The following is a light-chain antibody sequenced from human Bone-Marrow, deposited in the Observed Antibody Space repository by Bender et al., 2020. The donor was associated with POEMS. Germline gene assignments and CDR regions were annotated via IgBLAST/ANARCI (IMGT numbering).Light chain of an antibody. J-gene: IGLJ3*02. CDR1: SSDVGGDNY. V-gene: IGLV2-14*03. CDR2: DVS. CDR3: CSFAGRTTWV. Sequence: QSALTQPASVSGSPGQSITISCTGTSSDVGGDNYVSWYQQYPGKAPKLMIYDVSNRPSGVPDRFSGSKSANAASLTISGLQAEDEADYYCCSFAGRTTWVFGGGTKLTVL.